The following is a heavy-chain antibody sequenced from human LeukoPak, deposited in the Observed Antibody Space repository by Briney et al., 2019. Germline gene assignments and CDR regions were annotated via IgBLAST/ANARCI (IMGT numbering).Heavy chain of an antibody. J-gene: IGHJ4*02. CDR3: ARRDSSRSFDY. D-gene: IGHD6-6*01. CDR2: IHSGGTT. CDR1: GFTVSNNY. Sequence: GGSLRLSCAASGFTVSNNYMSWVRQAPGKGLEWVSVIHSGGTTNYADSVQGRFTISRDNSKTTVYLHMNSLRAEDTAVYYCARRDSSRSFDYWGQGTLVTVSS. V-gene: IGHV3-53*01.